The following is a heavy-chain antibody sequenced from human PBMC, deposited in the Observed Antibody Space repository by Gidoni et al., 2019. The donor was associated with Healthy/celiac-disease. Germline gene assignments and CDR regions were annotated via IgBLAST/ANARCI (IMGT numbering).Heavy chain of an antibody. V-gene: IGHV4-34*01. J-gene: IGHJ4*02. CDR2: INHSGST. CDR1: GGSVSGYY. CDR3: ARGRLNYKTGCFGY. D-gene: IGHD1-7*01. Sequence: QVQLQQWGAGPLKPSETLSLTCAVYGGSVSGYYWGWIRQPPGKGLEWIGEINHSGSTNYNPSLKSRVTISVDTSKNQFSLKLSSVTAADTAVYYCARGRLNYKTGCFGYWGQGTLVTVSS.